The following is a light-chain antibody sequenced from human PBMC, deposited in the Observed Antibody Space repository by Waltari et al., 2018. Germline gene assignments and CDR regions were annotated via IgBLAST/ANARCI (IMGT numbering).Light chain of an antibody. Sequence: QLVLTQSPSASASPGASVKLTSTLSSGHSSNVIAWLQQQPEKGPRYLMKVNSDGSHNTGDEIPDRLSGYSSGAERYLTISSLQSEDEADYYCQTGGHGTWVFGGGTKLTVL. CDR1: SGHSSNV. CDR2: VNSDGSH. CDR3: QTGGHGTWV. J-gene: IGLJ3*02. V-gene: IGLV4-69*01.